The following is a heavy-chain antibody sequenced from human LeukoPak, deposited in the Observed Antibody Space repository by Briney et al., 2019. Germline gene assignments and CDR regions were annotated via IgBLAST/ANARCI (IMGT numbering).Heavy chain of an antibody. J-gene: IGHJ4*02. CDR3: ARDDPYGSGEYYFDY. CDR1: GFTFSSYS. D-gene: IGHD3-10*01. CDR2: ISSSSSYR. V-gene: IGHV3-21*01. Sequence: PGGSLRLSCAASGFTFSSYSMNWVRQAPGKRLEGCSSISSSSSYRYYADSVKGRFTISRDNAKNSLYLQRNGMSAEDTAVYYCARDDPYGSGEYYFDYWGQGTLVPVSS.